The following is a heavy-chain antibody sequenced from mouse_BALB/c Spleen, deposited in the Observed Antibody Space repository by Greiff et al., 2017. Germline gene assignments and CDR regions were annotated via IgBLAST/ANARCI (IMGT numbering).Heavy chain of an antibody. J-gene: IGHJ2*01. Sequence: LQHPGSELVRPGASVKLSCKASGYTFTSYWLHWVKQRPGQGLEWIGNIYPGSGSTNYDEKFKSKATLTVDTSSSTAYMQLSSLTSEDSAVYYCTRERRDRNLDYWGQGTTLTVSS. CDR1: GYTFTSYW. CDR3: TRERRDRNLDY. CDR2: IYPGSGST. V-gene: IGHV1S22*01. D-gene: IGHD3-3*01.